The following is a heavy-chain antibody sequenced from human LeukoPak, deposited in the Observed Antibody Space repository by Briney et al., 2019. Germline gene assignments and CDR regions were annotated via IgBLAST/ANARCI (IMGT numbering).Heavy chain of an antibody. D-gene: IGHD6-19*01. V-gene: IGHV3-30*18. J-gene: IGHJ5*02. CDR2: ISYDGSNK. Sequence: GGSLRLSCAASGFTFSSYGMHWVRQAPGKGLEWVAVISYDGSNKYYADSVKGRFTISRDNSKNTLYLQMNSLRAEDTAVYYCAKRGIAVAGNNWFDPWGQGTVVTVSS. CDR3: AKRGIAVAGNNWFDP. CDR1: GFTFSSYG.